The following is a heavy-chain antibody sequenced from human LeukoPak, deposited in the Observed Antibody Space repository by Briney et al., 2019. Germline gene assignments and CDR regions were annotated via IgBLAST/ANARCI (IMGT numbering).Heavy chain of an antibody. V-gene: IGHV3-30-3*01. J-gene: IGHJ4*02. CDR3: ARGSNAYSGSYYAFHY. CDR1: GFTFSRYG. Sequence: GGSLRLSCAASGFTFSRYGMHWVRQAPGKGLEWVAVISYDGSNKYYADSVKGRFTISRDNSKNTLYLQMNSLRAEDTAVYYCARGSNAYSGSYYAFHYWGQGTLVTVSS. D-gene: IGHD1-26*01. CDR2: ISYDGSNK.